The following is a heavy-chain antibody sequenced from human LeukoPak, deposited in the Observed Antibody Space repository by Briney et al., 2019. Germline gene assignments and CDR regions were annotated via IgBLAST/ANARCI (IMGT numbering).Heavy chain of an antibody. CDR1: GFTFNNYA. Sequence: GGSLRLSCVASGFTFNNYAMHWVRQAPGKGLEWVANIQQHGSETYYGDSVKGRFTISRDNAKNSLYLQMNSLRAEDTAVYYCATYSSSNGREFQYWGQGTLVTVSS. CDR3: ATYSSSNGREFQY. V-gene: IGHV3-7*01. J-gene: IGHJ1*01. D-gene: IGHD2-2*01. CDR2: IQQHGSET.